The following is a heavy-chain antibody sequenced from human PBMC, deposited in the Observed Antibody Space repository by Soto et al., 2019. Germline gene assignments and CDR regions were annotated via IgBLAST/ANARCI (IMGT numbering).Heavy chain of an antibody. Sequence: GGSLRLSCTTSGFTFGDYALSWVRQAPGKGLDWVGFIRRNAYGGTTDYAASVKGRFTISRDDSKSIAYLQMNSLRTEDTALYYCTRASSLDFDFWGQGTLVTVSS. CDR2: IRRNAYGGTT. CDR1: GFTFGDYA. D-gene: IGHD3-16*01. J-gene: IGHJ4*02. V-gene: IGHV3-49*04. CDR3: TRASSLDFDF.